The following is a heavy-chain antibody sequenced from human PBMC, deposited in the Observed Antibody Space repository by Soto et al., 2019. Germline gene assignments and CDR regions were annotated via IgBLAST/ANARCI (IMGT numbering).Heavy chain of an antibody. Sequence: PGGSLRLSCAASGFTFSSYSMNWVRQAPGKGLEWVSSISSSSSYIYYADSVKGRFTISRDNAKNSLYLQMNSLRAEDTAVYYCARDDRYYYGSGRPNWFDPWGQGTLVTVSS. D-gene: IGHD3-10*01. CDR2: ISSSSSYI. CDR3: ARDDRYYYGSGRPNWFDP. CDR1: GFTFSSYS. J-gene: IGHJ5*02. V-gene: IGHV3-21*01.